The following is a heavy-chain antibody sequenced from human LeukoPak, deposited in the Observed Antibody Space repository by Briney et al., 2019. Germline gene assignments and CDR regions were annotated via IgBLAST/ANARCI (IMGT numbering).Heavy chain of an antibody. D-gene: IGHD1-1*01. J-gene: IGHJ5*02. CDR3: SRGIPGTTGWFDP. Sequence: PSETLSLTCTVSGGSISSYYWSWIRPPPGKGLEGVGYIYYSGSTNYNPSLNSRATISVDTSKNQFSLKLSSVTAADTAVYYCSRGIPGTTGWFDPWGQGTLVTVSS. V-gene: IGHV4-59*01. CDR2: IYYSGST. CDR1: GGSISSYY.